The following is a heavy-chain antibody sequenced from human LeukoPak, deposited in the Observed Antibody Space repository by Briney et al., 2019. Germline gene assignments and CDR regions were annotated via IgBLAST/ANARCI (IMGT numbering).Heavy chain of an antibody. V-gene: IGHV3-7*01. CDR2: IKEDGSEK. J-gene: IGHJ4*02. Sequence: PGGSLRLSCVASGFIVSLNYMTWVRQPPGKGLQWVANIKEDGSEKYYVDSVKGRFTISRDNAKNSVYLQMNSLRVEDTAVYYCARRPFGADYWGQGTLVTVSS. CDR1: GFIVSLNY. D-gene: IGHD3-10*01. CDR3: ARRPFGADY.